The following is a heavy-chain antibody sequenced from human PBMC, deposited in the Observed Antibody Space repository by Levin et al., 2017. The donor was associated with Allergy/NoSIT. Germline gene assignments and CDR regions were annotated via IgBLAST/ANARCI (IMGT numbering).Heavy chain of an antibody. Sequence: PSETLSLTCAVYGGSFSGYYWSWIRQPPGKGLEWSGEINHSGSTNYNPSLKSRVTISVDTSKNQFSLKLSSVTAADTAVYYCARGTPSAAAVPPRPNWWFDPWGQGTLVTVSS. J-gene: IGHJ5*02. CDR1: GGSFSGYY. CDR3: ARGTPSAAAVPPRPNWWFDP. CDR2: INHSGST. D-gene: IGHD6-13*01. V-gene: IGHV4-34*01.